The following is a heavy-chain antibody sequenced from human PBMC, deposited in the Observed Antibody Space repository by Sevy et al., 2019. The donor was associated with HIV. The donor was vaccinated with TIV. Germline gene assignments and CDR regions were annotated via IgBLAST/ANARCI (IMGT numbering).Heavy chain of an antibody. CDR3: ARDLERITIFGVVITITYYGMDV. V-gene: IGHV3-48*02. CDR2: ISSSSSTI. CDR1: GFTFSSYS. D-gene: IGHD3-3*01. J-gene: IGHJ6*02. Sequence: GGSLRLSCAASGFTFSSYSMNWVRQAPGKGLEWVSYISSSSSTIYYADSVKGRFTISRDNANNSLYLQMNSLRDEDTAVYYYARDLERITIFGVVITITYYGMDVWGQGTTVTVSS.